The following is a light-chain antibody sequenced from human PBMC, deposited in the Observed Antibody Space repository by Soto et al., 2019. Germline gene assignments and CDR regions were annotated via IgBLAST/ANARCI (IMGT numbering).Light chain of an antibody. J-gene: IGKJ4*01. V-gene: IGKV4-1*01. CDR1: QSLLYSSNNRNY. CDR2: WAS. Sequence: DIVMTQSPHSLAVSLGERATINCKSSQSLLYSSNNRNYLAWYQHKPGQPPKLLISWASTRESGVPDRFSGSGSGTDFALTISSLQAEDVAIYYCQQYYTTPRTFGGGTKVEIK. CDR3: QQYYTTPRT.